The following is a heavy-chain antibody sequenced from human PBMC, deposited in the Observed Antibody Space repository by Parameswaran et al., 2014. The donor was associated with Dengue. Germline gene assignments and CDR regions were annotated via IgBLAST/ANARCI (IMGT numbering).Heavy chain of an antibody. CDR1: AISSA. D-gene: IGHD4-11*01. CDR2: IYTTGST. Sequence: AISSARWIRQPPGKGLEWIGRIYTTGSTNYNPSLKSRVIMSVDTSKNQFSLILRSVTAADTAVYYCARDHGGRDYFDPWGQGTLVTVSS. CDR3: ARDHGGRDYFDP. V-gene: IGHV4-4*07. J-gene: IGHJ5*02.